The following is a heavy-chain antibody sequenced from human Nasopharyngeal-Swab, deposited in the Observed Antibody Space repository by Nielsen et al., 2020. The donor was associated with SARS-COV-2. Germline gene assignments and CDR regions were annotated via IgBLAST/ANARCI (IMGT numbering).Heavy chain of an antibody. CDR1: GFSFRSYS. J-gene: IGHJ2*01. CDR3: ARGGIVGASTYWYFDV. Sequence: GESLKIPCATSGFSFRSYSMTWVRQAPGKGLEWVANIKQDGSELYYVDSVKGRFTISRDNAKNSLFLQMNSLRAEDTALYYCARGGIVGASTYWYFDVWGRGTPVTVSS. CDR2: IKQDGSEL. D-gene: IGHD1-26*01. V-gene: IGHV3-7*02.